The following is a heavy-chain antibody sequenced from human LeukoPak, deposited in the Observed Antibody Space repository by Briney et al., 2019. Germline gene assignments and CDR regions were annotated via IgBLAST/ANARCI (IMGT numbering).Heavy chain of an antibody. Sequence: PSETLSLTCTVSGGSMSGYYWSWIRQPPGKELDWIGCMYYSGGTNYNPSLKTRVTISVDTSKNQFSLQLTSLTAADTAVYYCARLLPAGTHGYWGQGSLVTVSS. V-gene: IGHV4-59*08. D-gene: IGHD6-13*01. CDR1: GGSMSGYY. CDR2: MYYSGGT. J-gene: IGHJ4*02. CDR3: ARLLPAGTHGY.